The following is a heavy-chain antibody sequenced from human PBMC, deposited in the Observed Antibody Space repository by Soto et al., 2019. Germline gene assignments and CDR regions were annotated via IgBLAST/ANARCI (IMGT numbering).Heavy chain of an antibody. CDR2: IYYSGST. J-gene: IGHJ5*02. CDR1: GGSISSGGYY. CDR3: ARIYCSGGSCIDP. V-gene: IGHV4-31*03. D-gene: IGHD2-15*01. Sequence: QVQLQESGPGLVKPSQPLSLTCTVSGGSISSGGYYWSWIRQHPGKGLEWIGYIYYSGSTYYNPSLKSRVTISVDTSKNQFSLKLSSVTAADTAVYYCARIYCSGGSCIDPWGQGTLVTVSS.